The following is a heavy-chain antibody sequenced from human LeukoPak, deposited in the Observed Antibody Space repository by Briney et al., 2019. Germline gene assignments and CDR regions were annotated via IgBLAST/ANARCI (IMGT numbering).Heavy chain of an antibody. V-gene: IGHV4-59*12. CDR1: GGSMNNYH. CDR2: IYDSGST. J-gene: IGHJ4*02. CDR3: ARGSYYDSSGYYSILYPFDY. Sequence: SETLSLTCNVSGGSMNNYHWSWIRQPPGKGLEWIGYIYDSGSTNYNPSLKSRVTISVDTSKNQFSLKLSSVTAADTAVYYCARGSYYDSSGYYSILYPFDYWGQGTLVTVSS. D-gene: IGHD3-22*01.